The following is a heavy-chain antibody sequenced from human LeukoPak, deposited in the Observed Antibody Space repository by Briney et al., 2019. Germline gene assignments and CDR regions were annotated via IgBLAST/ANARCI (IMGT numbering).Heavy chain of an antibody. CDR1: GFTFSSYG. Sequence: PGGSLRLSCAASGFTFSSYGMHWVRQAPGKGLEWVSTVSGSGGSTYYADSVKGRFTISRDNSKNTLYLQMNSLRAEDTAVYYCAKSSSTIFGVVTEGAAFDIWGQGTMVTVSS. V-gene: IGHV3-23*01. D-gene: IGHD3-3*01. CDR3: AKSSSTIFGVVTEGAAFDI. CDR2: VSGSGGST. J-gene: IGHJ3*02.